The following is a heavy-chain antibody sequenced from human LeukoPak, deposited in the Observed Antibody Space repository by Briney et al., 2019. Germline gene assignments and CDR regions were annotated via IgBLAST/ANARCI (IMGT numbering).Heavy chain of an antibody. CDR3: ARISAVTTLIDY. J-gene: IGHJ4*02. V-gene: IGHV4-59*01. CDR1: GGSISSYH. Sequence: SETLSLTCTVSGGSISSYHWSWIRQPPGKGLERIGYIYYSGSTNYNPSLKSRVTISVDTSKNQFSLKLSSVTAADTAVYYCARISAVTTLIDYWGQGTLVTVSS. D-gene: IGHD4-11*01. CDR2: IYYSGST.